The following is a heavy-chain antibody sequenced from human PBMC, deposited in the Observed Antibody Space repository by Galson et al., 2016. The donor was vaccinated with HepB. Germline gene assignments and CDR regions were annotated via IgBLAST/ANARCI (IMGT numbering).Heavy chain of an antibody. CDR2: IYPSGTT. CDR3: ARDFTY. Sequence: TLSLTCTFSGDSVSSHSYYWTWIRQSAGKGLEWVGRIYPSGTTNYSPSLKSRVTISLDTSDNRFFLNLTSVTAADTAVYYCARDFTYWGQGILGTVSS. CDR1: GDSVSSHSYY. V-gene: IGHV4-61*02. J-gene: IGHJ4*02.